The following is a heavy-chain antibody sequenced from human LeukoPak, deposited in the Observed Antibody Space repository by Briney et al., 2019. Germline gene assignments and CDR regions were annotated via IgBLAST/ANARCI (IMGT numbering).Heavy chain of an antibody. V-gene: IGHV3-20*04. D-gene: IGHD3-10*01. CDR3: AKDRAYYYGSGSPMEIYYGMDV. CDR1: GFTFDDYG. J-gene: IGHJ6*02. CDR2: INWNGGST. Sequence: GGSLRLSCAASGFTFDDYGMSWVRQAPGRGLEWVSGINWNGGSTGYADSVKGRFTISRDNSKNSLYLQMNSLRAEDTALYYCAKDRAYYYGSGSPMEIYYGMDVWGQGTTVTVSS.